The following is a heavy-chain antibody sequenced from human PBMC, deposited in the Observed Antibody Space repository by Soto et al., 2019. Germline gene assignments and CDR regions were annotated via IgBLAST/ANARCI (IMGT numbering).Heavy chain of an antibody. CDR3: ARIVVPAAMYYYYYGMDV. CDR1: GGTFSSYA. V-gene: IGHV1-69*13. CDR2: IIPIFGTA. D-gene: IGHD2-2*01. J-gene: IGHJ6*02. Sequence: VASVKVSCKASGGTFSSYAISWVRQAPGQGLEWMGGIIPIFGTANYAQKFQGRVTITADESTSTAYMELSSLRSEDTAVYYCARIVVPAAMYYYYYGMDVWGQGTTVTVS.